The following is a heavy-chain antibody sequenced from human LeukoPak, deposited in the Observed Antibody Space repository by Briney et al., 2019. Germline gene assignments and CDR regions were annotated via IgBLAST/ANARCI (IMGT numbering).Heavy chain of an antibody. J-gene: IGHJ5*02. CDR2: IYPGDSDT. CDR1: GYRFTSYW. V-gene: IGHV5-51*01. Sequence: GGSLKISCKGSGYRFTSYWIGWGRQMPGKGLGWVGMIYPGDSDTRYSSSFQGQVTISADNSISTAYLQWSSLKASDTAMYYCARLVRGVIIYQKNWFDPWGQGTLVTVSS. D-gene: IGHD3-10*01. CDR3: ARLVRGVIIYQKNWFDP.